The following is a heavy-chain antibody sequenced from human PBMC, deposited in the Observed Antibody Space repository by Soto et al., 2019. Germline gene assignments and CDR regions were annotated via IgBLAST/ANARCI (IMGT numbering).Heavy chain of an antibody. J-gene: IGHJ4*02. V-gene: IGHV4-31*03. D-gene: IGHD2-15*01. CDR3: ARDEKAASLSLVF. CDR2: IYYSGST. CDR1: GGSISSGCYY. Sequence: SETLSLTCTVSGGSISSGCYYWSWIRQHPGKGLEWIGYIYYSGSTYYNPSLKSRVTISVDTSKNQFSLKLSSVTAADTAVYYCARDEKAASLSLVFWGQGTLVTVSS.